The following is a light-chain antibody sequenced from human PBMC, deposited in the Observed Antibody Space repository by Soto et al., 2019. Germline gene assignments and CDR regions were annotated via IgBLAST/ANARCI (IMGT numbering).Light chain of an antibody. V-gene: IGLV2-8*01. CDR2: EVS. Sequence: QSALTQPPSASGSPGQSVTISCTGTSSDVGGYNYVSWYQQHPGKAPKVMIYEVSKWPSGVPDRFSGSKSGNTASLTVSGLQAEDEADYYCSSYAGSNNVVFGGGTKLTVL. J-gene: IGLJ2*01. CDR3: SSYAGSNNVV. CDR1: SSDVGGYNY.